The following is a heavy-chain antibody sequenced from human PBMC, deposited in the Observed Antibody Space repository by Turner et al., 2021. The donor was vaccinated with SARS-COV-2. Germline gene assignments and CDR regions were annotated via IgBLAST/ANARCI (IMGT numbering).Heavy chain of an antibody. J-gene: IGHJ4*02. D-gene: IGHD2-8*01. CDR1: GFPFSSYG. Sequence: QVQLVESGGVVVQPGRSLRLSCAASGFPFSSYGMHWVRQAPGKGLEWVAGIWYDGSNKYYADSVKGRITIYRDNSKNTLYLQMNSLRAEDTAVYYCAREAPGPMAFFDYWGQGTLVTVSS. CDR2: IWYDGSNK. CDR3: AREAPGPMAFFDY. V-gene: IGHV3-33*01.